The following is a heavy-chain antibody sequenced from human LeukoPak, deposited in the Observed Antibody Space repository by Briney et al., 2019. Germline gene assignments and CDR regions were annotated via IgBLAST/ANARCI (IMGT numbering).Heavy chain of an antibody. CDR2: ISSSGSTI. CDR1: GFTFSSYS. CDR3: ARFSDGGMDV. V-gene: IGHV3-48*04. D-gene: IGHD1-26*01. Sequence: GGSLRLSCAASGFTFSSYSMNWVRQAPGKGLEWVSYISSSGSTIYYADSVKGRFTISRDNAKNSLYLQMNSLRAEDTAVYYCARFSDGGMDVWGQGTTVTVSS. J-gene: IGHJ6*02.